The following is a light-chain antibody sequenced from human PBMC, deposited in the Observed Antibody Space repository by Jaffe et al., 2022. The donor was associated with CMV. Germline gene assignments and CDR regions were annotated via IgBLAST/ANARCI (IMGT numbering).Light chain of an antibody. V-gene: IGLV1-47*01. J-gene: IGLJ3*02. CDR1: SSNIGNNY. CDR3: AAWDDTLSGPNWV. CDR2: RNN. Sequence: QSVLTQPPSASGTPGQRVTISCSGSSSNIGNNYVHWYQQLPGTAPKLLIYRNNKRPSGVPDRISGSKSGTSATLAISGLRSEDEADYYCAAWDDTLSGPNWVFGGGTKLTVL.